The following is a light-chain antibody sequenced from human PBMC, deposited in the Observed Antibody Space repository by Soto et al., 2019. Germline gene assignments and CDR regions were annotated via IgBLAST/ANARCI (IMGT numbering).Light chain of an antibody. CDR1: QSVSST. CDR3: RRDRTEPPST. Sequence: EIVMTQSPATLSVSPGERATLSCRASQSVSSTLAWYQHKHGQAPMLRIYATSTRPPRLPTRFGVSRSGTEVTVTISSRQSGDDSVYYFRRDRTEPPSTFGQGTKVEIK. V-gene: IGKV3-15*01. CDR2: ATS. J-gene: IGKJ2*01.